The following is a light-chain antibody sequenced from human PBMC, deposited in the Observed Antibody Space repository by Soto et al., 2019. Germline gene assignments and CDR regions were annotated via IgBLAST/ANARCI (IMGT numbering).Light chain of an antibody. CDR2: GAS. Sequence: EIVLTQPPGTLSLSPGERAILTCRASQSVTSSFLAWYQQRPGQAPRLLIYGASTRASGIPDRFSGSGSGTDFTLTISRLAPEDFAMYYCHQYGSSPLTFGPGT. J-gene: IGKJ3*01. V-gene: IGKV3-20*01. CDR3: HQYGSSPLT. CDR1: QSVTSSF.